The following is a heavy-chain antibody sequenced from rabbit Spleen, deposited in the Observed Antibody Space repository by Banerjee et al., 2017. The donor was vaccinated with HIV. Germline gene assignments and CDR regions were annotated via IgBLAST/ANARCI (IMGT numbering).Heavy chain of an antibody. D-gene: IGHD4-1*01. CDR1: GFSFSSDW. J-gene: IGHJ3*01. V-gene: IGHV1S45*01. CDR3: ARDLDGVIGWNFGW. Sequence: EESGGDLVKPGGTLTLTCTVSGFSFSSDWIWWVRQAPEKGLEWIACIEPDSSGFTYFATWAKGRFTISKTSSTTVTLQMTRLTAADTATYFCARDLDGVIGWNFGWWGQGTLVTVS. CDR2: IEPDSSGFT.